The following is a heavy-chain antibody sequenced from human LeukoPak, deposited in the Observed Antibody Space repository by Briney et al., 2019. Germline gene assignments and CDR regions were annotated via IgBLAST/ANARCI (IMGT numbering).Heavy chain of an antibody. Sequence: PGGSLRLSCAASGFTFSSYSMNWVRQAPGKGLEWVSSISSSSSYIYYADSVKGRFTISRDNAKNSLYLQMNSLRAEDTAVYYCARDSIAVAGHDYWGQGTLVTVSS. J-gene: IGHJ4*02. CDR1: GFTFSSYS. V-gene: IGHV3-21*04. CDR3: ARDSIAVAGHDY. D-gene: IGHD6-19*01. CDR2: ISSSSSYI.